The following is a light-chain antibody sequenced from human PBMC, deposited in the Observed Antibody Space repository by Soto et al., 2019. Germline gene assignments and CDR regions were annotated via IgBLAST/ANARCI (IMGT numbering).Light chain of an antibody. CDR3: QQYGGSPIT. V-gene: IGKV3-20*01. Sequence: EVVLTQSPGTLSLSPGDRATLSCGASQSVTSKLAWYQQKPGQAPRLLISGASNRATGIPDRFSGSGSGTDFTLTISRLEPDDFALYFCQQYGGSPITFGLGTHWRL. J-gene: IGKJ5*01. CDR1: QSVTSK. CDR2: GAS.